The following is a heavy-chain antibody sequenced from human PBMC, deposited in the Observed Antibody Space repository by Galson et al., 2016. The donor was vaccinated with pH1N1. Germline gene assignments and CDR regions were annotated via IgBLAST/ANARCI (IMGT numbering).Heavy chain of an antibody. CDR2: IKPTGGDT. CDR1: GYSFTDYY. J-gene: IGHJ4*02. Sequence: SVKVSRKASGYSFTDYYVHWIRQAPGQGLEWMAIIKPTGGDTTYAQNFQGRVFVARDTSTSTVYMEVTSLRSEDTAVYYCARAPYSNYHYYYFDFWGQGTLVTVSS. D-gene: IGHD4-11*01. V-gene: IGHV1-46*01. CDR3: ARAPYSNYHYYYFDF.